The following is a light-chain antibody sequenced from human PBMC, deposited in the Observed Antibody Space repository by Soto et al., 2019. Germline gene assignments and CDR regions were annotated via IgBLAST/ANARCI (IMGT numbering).Light chain of an antibody. Sequence: QSALTQPASVSGSPGQSITISCTGTSSDVGGYNYVSWYQHHPGKAPKLMFYEVSNRPSGVSNRFSGSKSGNTASLTISGLQAEDEADYYCSSYTGSSTPVFGGGTKLTVL. V-gene: IGLV2-14*01. CDR1: SSDVGGYNY. CDR2: EVS. CDR3: SSYTGSSTPV. J-gene: IGLJ3*02.